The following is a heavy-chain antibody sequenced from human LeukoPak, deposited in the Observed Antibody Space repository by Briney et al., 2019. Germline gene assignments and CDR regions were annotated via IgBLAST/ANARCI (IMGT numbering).Heavy chain of an antibody. Sequence: ASVKVSCKASGYTFTSYGISWVRQAPGQGLEWMGWISAYNGNTNYAQKLQGRVTMTTDTSTSTVYMELRSLRSDDTAVYYCARDYYDSSGYNWFDPWGQGTLVTVSS. CDR2: ISAYNGNT. V-gene: IGHV1-18*01. D-gene: IGHD3-22*01. CDR1: GYTFTSYG. J-gene: IGHJ5*02. CDR3: ARDYYDSSGYNWFDP.